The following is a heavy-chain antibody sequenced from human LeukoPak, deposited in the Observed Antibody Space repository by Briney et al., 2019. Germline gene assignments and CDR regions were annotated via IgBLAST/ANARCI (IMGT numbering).Heavy chain of an antibody. CDR2: INHSGST. CDR3: ARRYSSGWYFNY. CDR1: GGSFSGYY. Sequence: PSETLSLTCAVYGGSFSGYYWSWIRQPPGKGLEWIGEINHSGSTNYNPSLKSRVTISVDTSKNQFSLKLSSVTAADTAVYYCARRYSSGWYFNYWGQRTLVTVSS. V-gene: IGHV4-34*01. J-gene: IGHJ4*02. D-gene: IGHD6-19*01.